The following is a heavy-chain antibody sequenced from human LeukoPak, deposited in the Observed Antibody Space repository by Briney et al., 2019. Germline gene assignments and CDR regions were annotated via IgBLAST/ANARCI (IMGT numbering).Heavy chain of an antibody. V-gene: IGHV1-2*02. D-gene: IGHD3-9*01. CDR3: ARVLFNSGYDY. Sequence: ASVKVSCKTSGSTFTGAYMHWVRQAPGQGLEWMGWINPNSGETKFAQKFQGRVTMTRDTSISTVYMDLGGLRSDDTAVYYCARVLFNSGYDYRGQGSLVTVSS. J-gene: IGHJ4*02. CDR2: INPNSGET. CDR1: GSTFTGAY.